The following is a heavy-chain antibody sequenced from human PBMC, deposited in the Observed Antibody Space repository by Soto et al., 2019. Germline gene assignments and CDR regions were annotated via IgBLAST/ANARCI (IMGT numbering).Heavy chain of an antibody. CDR1: GGSISSGDYY. J-gene: IGHJ4*02. CDR2: IYYSGST. CDR3: ARDHDFWSGYYID. V-gene: IGHV4-30-4*01. D-gene: IGHD3-3*01. Sequence: SETLSLTCTVSGGSISSGDYYWSWIRQPPGKGLEWIGYIYYSGSTYYNPSLKSRVTISVDTSKNQFSLKLSSVTAADTAVYYCARDHDFWSGYYIDWGQGXLVTVYS.